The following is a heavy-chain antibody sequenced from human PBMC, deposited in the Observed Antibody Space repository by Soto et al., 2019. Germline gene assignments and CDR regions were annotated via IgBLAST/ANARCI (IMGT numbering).Heavy chain of an antibody. CDR3: ARDPSVYCGGGSCPSFFDS. Sequence: ASVKVSCKASGYTFTSYAITCVLQSPVHWLEWMGWISAYNGNTNYAQRLQGRVTMTTDTSTSTAYMELRSLRSDDTAVYYCARDPSVYCGGGSCPSFFDSWGQGTLVTVSS. J-gene: IGHJ4*02. CDR2: ISAYNGNT. V-gene: IGHV1-18*01. CDR1: GYTFTSYA. D-gene: IGHD2-15*01.